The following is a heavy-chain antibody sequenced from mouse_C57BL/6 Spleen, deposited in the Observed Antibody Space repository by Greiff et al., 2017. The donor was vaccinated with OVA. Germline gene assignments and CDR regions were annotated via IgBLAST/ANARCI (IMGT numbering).Heavy chain of an antibody. CDR2: INPSSGYT. D-gene: IGHD2-4*01. V-gene: IGHV1-4*01. J-gene: IGHJ4*01. CDR1: GYTFTSYT. Sequence: VKLMESGAELARPGASVKMSCKASGYTFTSYTMHWVKQRPGQGLEWIGYINPSSGYTKYNQKFKDKATLTADKSSSTAYMQLSSLTSEDSAVYYCARGYDYNYYAMDYWGQGTSVTVSS. CDR3: ARGYDYNYYAMDY.